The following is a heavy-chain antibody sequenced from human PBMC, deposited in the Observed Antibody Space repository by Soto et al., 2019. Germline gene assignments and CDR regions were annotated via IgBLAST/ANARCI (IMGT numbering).Heavy chain of an antibody. CDR1: GGSISSYY. J-gene: IGHJ4*02. V-gene: IGHV4-59*01. Sequence: SETLSLTCTVSGGSISSYYWSWIRQPPGKGLEWIGYIYYSGSTNYNPSLKSRVTISVDTSKNQFSLKLSSVTAADTAVYYCARTLYSDGHRFEYWGQGTLVTVSS. D-gene: IGHD5-18*01. CDR2: IYYSGST. CDR3: ARTLYSDGHRFEY.